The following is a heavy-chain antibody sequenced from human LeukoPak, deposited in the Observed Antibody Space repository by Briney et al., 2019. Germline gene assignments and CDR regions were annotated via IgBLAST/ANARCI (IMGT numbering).Heavy chain of an antibody. CDR1: GYTFTSYG. CDR3: ASQYGGYSYGSDAFDI. Sequence: ASVKVSCRASGYTFTSYGISWVRQAPGQGLEWMGWISAYNGNTNYAQKLQGRVTMTTDTSTSTAYMELRSLRSDDTAVYYCASQYGGYSYGSDAFDIWGQGTMVTVSS. V-gene: IGHV1-18*01. D-gene: IGHD5-18*01. J-gene: IGHJ3*02. CDR2: ISAYNGNT.